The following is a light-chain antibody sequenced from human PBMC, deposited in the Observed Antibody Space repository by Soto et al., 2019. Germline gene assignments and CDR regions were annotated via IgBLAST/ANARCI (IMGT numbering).Light chain of an antibody. CDR2: KAS. CDR3: QQYNSYSIT. V-gene: IGKV1-5*03. J-gene: IGKJ4*01. CDR1: QSISYW. Sequence: DIQMTQSPSTLPASVGDIATITCRASQSISYWLAWYQQKPGKAPTVLIYKASTLESGVPSRFSGSGSGTEFTLTISSLQPDDFATYDCQQYNSYSITFGGGTKVEIK.